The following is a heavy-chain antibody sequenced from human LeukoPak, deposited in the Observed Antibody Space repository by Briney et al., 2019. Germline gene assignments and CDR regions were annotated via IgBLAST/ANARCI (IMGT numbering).Heavy chain of an antibody. CDR2: IKNDGAVK. V-gene: IGHV3-7*01. D-gene: IGHD6-13*01. CDR1: GFTFSYHW. J-gene: IGHJ4*02. CDR3: ARGDPQAAGFDY. Sequence: GGSLRLSCAASGFTFSYHWMTWVRQAPGKGLEWVANIKNDGAVKNYVDSVKGRFTISRDNAKNSLYLQMNSLRAEDTAVYYCARGDPQAAGFDYWGQGTLVTVSS.